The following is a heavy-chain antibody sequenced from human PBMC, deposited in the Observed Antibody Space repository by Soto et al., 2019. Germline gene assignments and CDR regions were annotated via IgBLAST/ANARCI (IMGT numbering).Heavy chain of an antibody. Sequence: PSGSLCLSCTCCSGSVRSCFCIWIRQPRGKGLEWIGYIYYSGVPNYHPPPKSRVTMSVDTSNNQFFLKVNSVTAADTAVYYCAREGTSSWSGDYGMDVWGQGAMVTVSS. D-gene: IGHD6-13*01. CDR3: AREGTSSWSGDYGMDV. J-gene: IGHJ6*02. CDR1: SGSVRSCF. V-gene: IGHV4-59*02. CDR2: IYYSGVP.